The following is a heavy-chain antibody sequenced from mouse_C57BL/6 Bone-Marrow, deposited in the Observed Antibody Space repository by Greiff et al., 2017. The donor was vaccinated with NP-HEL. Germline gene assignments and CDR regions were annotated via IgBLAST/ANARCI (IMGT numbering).Heavy chain of an antibody. CDR3: ARGGLRRRLYWYFDV. Sequence: QVQLQQPGAELVKPGASVKLSCKASGNTFTSYWMHWVKQRPGQGLEWIGMIHPNSGSTNYNEKFKSKATLTVDKSSSTAYMQLSSLTSEDSAVYYCARGGLRRRLYWYFDVWGTGTTVTVSS. J-gene: IGHJ1*03. D-gene: IGHD2-4*01. CDR2: IHPNSGST. V-gene: IGHV1-64*01. CDR1: GNTFTSYW.